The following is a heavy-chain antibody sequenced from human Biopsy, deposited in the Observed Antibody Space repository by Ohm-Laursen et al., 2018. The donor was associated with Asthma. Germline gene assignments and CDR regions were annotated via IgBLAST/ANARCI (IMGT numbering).Heavy chain of an antibody. J-gene: IGHJ4*02. CDR1: RFTYE. CDR3: AKEGVAGTHIED. D-gene: IGHD6-19*01. Sequence: SLRLSCAASRFTYEMHWVRQAPGKGLEWVAVISYDGSSIYYADSAKGRFTISRDNSKNTLSLQMNSLTAEDTAVYYCAKEGVAGTHIEDWGQGTLITVSS. V-gene: IGHV3-30*04. CDR2: ISYDGSSI.